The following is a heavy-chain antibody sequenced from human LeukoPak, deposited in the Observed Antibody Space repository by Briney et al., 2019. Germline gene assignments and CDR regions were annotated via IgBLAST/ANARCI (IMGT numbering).Heavy chain of an antibody. Sequence: SVKVSCKASGYTFTNYYIHWVRQAPGQGLEWMGGIIPIFGTANYAQKFQGRVTITTDESTSTAYMELSSLRSEDTAVYYCARRGLGHVGRDAFDMWGQGTMVTVSS. D-gene: IGHD1-26*01. CDR1: GYTFTNYY. V-gene: IGHV1-69*05. J-gene: IGHJ3*02. CDR2: IIPIFGTA. CDR3: ARRGLGHVGRDAFDM.